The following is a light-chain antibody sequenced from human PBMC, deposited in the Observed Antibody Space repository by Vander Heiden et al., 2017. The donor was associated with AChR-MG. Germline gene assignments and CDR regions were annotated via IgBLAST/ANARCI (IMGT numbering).Light chain of an antibody. Sequence: SSALTQPPSVSVSPGQTASITCTGDKLGDKFACWYQLKPGQSPVLVIYEDRKRPSGIPERFSASHSGNTATLTINGTQAMDEADYYCQAWYRTTVVFGGGTKLTVL. J-gene: IGLJ2*01. CDR2: EDR. CDR3: QAWYRTTVV. CDR1: KLGDKF. V-gene: IGLV3-1*01.